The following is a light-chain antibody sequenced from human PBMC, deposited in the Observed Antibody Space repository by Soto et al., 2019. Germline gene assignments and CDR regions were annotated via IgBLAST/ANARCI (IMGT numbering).Light chain of an antibody. V-gene: IGKV3-15*01. CDR3: QHSYSTPPCT. CDR2: GAS. J-gene: IGKJ1*01. CDR1: QSVGRN. Sequence: VMTQSPATLSVSPGETGTLSCRASQSVGRNLAWYQQKPGQAPRLLIYGASTRATGIPARFSGSGSGTEFTLTITSLRSEDFATYLCQHSYSTPPCTFGQGTKVEIK.